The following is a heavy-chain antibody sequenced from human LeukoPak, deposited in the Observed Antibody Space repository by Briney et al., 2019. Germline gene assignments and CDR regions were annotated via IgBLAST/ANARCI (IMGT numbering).Heavy chain of an antibody. J-gene: IGHJ4*02. Sequence: SSETLSLTCAVYGGSFSGYYWSWIRQPPGKGLEWIGEINHSGSTNYNPSLKSRVTISVDKSKNQFSLKLSSVTAADTAVYYCAREPGYCSGGSCQDYWGQGTLVTVSS. CDR3: AREPGYCSGGSCQDY. D-gene: IGHD2-15*01. V-gene: IGHV4-34*01. CDR2: INHSGST. CDR1: GGSFSGYY.